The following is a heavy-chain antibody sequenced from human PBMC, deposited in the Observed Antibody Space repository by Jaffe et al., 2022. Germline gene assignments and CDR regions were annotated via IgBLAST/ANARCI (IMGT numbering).Heavy chain of an antibody. Sequence: EVQLVESGGGLVKPGGSLRLSCAASGFTFSSYSMNWVRQAPGKGLEWVSSISSSSSYIYYADSVKGRFTISRDNAKNSLYLQMNSLRAEDTAVYYCASLGYCSGGSCYPPNKSGYYYYYMDVWGKGTTVTVSS. CDR3: ASLGYCSGGSCYPPNKSGYYYYYMDV. D-gene: IGHD2-15*01. J-gene: IGHJ6*03. V-gene: IGHV3-21*01. CDR1: GFTFSSYS. CDR2: ISSSSSYI.